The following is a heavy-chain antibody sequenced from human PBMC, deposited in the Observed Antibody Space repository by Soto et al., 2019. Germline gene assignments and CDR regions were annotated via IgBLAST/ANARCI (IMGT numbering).Heavy chain of an antibody. Sequence: QVQLVQSGAEVKKPGASVKVSCKASGYTFTSYYMHWVRQAPGQGLEWMGIINPSGGSTSYAQKFQGSVTMTRDTSTSTVYMELSSLRSEDTAVYYCAREIVVVVAAPPGGMDVWGQGTTVTVSS. J-gene: IGHJ6*02. V-gene: IGHV1-46*01. CDR2: INPSGGST. CDR3: AREIVVVVAAPPGGMDV. CDR1: GYTFTSYY. D-gene: IGHD2-15*01.